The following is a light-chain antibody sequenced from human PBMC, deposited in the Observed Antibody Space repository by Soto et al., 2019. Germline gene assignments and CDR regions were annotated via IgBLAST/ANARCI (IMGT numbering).Light chain of an antibody. CDR1: QSISSY. J-gene: IGKJ1*01. Sequence: DIQMTQSPSSLSASVGDRVTITCRASQSISSYLNWYQHKTGKAPKVLIYGTSSLQSGVPSRFSGSGSGTDFTLTISSLQHEDFANYYCQQSYSVPWTFGQGTKVDIK. V-gene: IGKV1-39*01. CDR2: GTS. CDR3: QQSYSVPWT.